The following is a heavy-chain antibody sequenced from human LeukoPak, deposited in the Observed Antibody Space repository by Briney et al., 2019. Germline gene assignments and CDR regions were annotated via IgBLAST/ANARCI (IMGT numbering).Heavy chain of an antibody. CDR2: IWYDGSNK. D-gene: IGHD2-2*01. CDR3: ARGDPITDIVVVPADHDAFDI. Sequence: GGSLRLSCAASGFTFRSYGMHWVRQAPGKGLEWVAVIWYDGSNKYYADSVKGRFTISRDNSKNTLYLQMNSLRAEDTAVYYCARGDPITDIVVVPADHDAFDIWGQGTMVTVSS. CDR1: GFTFRSYG. J-gene: IGHJ3*02. V-gene: IGHV3-33*01.